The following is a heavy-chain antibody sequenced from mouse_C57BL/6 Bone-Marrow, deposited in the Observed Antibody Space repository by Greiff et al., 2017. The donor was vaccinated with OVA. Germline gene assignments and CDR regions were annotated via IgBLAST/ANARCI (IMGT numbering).Heavy chain of an antibody. CDR1: GFTFSSYA. CDR3: ARDGNYEGYFDY. CDR2: ISDGGSYT. V-gene: IGHV5-4*01. J-gene: IGHJ2*01. Sequence: DVKLVESGGGLVKPGGSLKLSCAASGFTFSSYAMSWVRQTPEKRLEWVATISDGGSYTYYPDNVKGRFTISRDNAKNNLYLQMSHLKSEDTAMYYCARDGNYEGYFDYWGQGTTLTVSS. D-gene: IGHD2-1*01.